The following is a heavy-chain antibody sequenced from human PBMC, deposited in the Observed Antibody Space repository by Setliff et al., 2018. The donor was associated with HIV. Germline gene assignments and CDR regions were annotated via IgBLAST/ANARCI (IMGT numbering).Heavy chain of an antibody. D-gene: IGHD6-6*01. CDR3: ARVRIAARLYYFDY. V-gene: IGHV4-61*09. J-gene: IGHJ4*02. Sequence: SETLSLTCTVSGGSISSGSYYWSWIRQPAGKGLEWIGHIYISGSTNYNPSLKSRVTISVDTSKNQFSLKLSSVTAADTAVHYCARVRIAARLYYFDYWGQGILVTVSS. CDR1: GGSISSGSYY. CDR2: IYISGST.